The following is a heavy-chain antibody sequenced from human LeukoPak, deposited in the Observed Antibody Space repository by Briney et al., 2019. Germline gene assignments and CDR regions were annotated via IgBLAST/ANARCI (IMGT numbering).Heavy chain of an antibody. V-gene: IGHV4-39*07. CDR2: IYYSGST. CDR3: ARSGRITMVRGVIITDHYFDY. CDR1: GGSISSSSYY. Sequence: SETLSLTCTVSGGSISSSSYYWGWIRQPPGKGLEWIGSIYYSGSTYYNPSLKSRVTISVDTSKNQFSLKLSSVTAADTAVYYCARSGRITMVRGVIITDHYFDYWGQEPWSPSPQ. D-gene: IGHD3-10*01. J-gene: IGHJ4*01.